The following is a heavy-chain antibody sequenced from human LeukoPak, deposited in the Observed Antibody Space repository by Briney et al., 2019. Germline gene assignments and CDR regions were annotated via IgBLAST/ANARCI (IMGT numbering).Heavy chain of an antibody. CDR2: IIPIFGTA. CDR3: AGRSVVVTAIRYYFDY. CDR1: GGTFSSYA. Sequence: SVKVSCKASGGTFSSYAISWVRQAPGQGLEWMGGIIPIFGTANYAQKFQGRVTITTDESTSTAYMELSSLRSEDTAVYYCAGRSVVVTAIRYYFDYWRQGTLVTVSS. V-gene: IGHV1-69*05. D-gene: IGHD2-21*02. J-gene: IGHJ4*02.